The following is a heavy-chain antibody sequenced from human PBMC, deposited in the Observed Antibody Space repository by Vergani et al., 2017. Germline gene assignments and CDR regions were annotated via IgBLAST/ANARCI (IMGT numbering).Heavy chain of an antibody. V-gene: IGHV1-69*12. CDR3: AKDGRNNYYDSSGYYPD. CDR2: IIPIFGTA. J-gene: IGHJ4*02. Sequence: QVQLVQSGAEVKKPGSSVKVSCKASGGTFSSYTISWVRQAPGQGLEWMGGIIPIFGTANYAQKFQGRVTITADESTSTAYMELSSLRSEDTAVYYCAKDGRNNYYDSSGYYPDWGQGTLVTVSS. CDR1: GGTFSSYT. D-gene: IGHD3-22*01.